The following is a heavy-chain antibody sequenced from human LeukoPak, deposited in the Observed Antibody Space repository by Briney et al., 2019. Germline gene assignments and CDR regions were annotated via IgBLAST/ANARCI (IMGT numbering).Heavy chain of an antibody. Sequence: GGSLRLSCAASGFTFSSYAMSWVRQAPGKGLEWVSAISGSGGSTYYADSVKGRFTISRDNSKNTLYLQMNSLRAEDTAVYYCAKEPNPNNYYDSSGCYHPDYWGQGTLVTVSS. V-gene: IGHV3-23*01. CDR2: ISGSGGST. CDR1: GFTFSSYA. D-gene: IGHD3-22*01. CDR3: AKEPNPNNYYDSSGCYHPDY. J-gene: IGHJ4*02.